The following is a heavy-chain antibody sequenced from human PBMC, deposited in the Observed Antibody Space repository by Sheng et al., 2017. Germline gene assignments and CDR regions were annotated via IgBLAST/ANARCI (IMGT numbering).Heavy chain of an antibody. CDR1: GGSISSSSYY. V-gene: IGHV4-39*07. CDR2: IYYSGST. J-gene: IGHJ5*02. Sequence: QLQLQESGPGLVKPSETLSLTCTVSGGSISSSSYYWGWIRQPPGKGLEWIGSIYYSGSTYYNPSLKSRVTISVDTSKNQFSLKLSSVTAADTAVYYCASIYDSSGYTSPWGQGTPGHRLL. D-gene: IGHD3-22*01. CDR3: ASIYDSSGYTSP.